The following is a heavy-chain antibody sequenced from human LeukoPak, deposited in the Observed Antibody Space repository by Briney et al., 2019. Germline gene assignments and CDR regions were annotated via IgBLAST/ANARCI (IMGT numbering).Heavy chain of an antibody. CDR2: IYSGGDT. V-gene: IGHV3-53*01. D-gene: IGHD1-26*01. J-gene: IGHJ4*02. Sequence: GGSLRLSCAASGFTVSSNFMSWVRQAPGKGVEWVSVIYSGGDTYYADSVKGRFTISRDSSKNTLYLQMNSLRAEDTAVYYCARDIGGIFDSWGQGTLVTVSS. CDR1: GFTVSSNF. CDR3: ARDIGGIFDS.